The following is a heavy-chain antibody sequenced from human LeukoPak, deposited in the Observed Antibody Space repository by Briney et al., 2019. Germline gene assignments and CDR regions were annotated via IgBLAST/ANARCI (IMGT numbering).Heavy chain of an antibody. V-gene: IGHV1-8*01. CDR2: MNPNGGNT. CDR1: GYTFTSYD. D-gene: IGHD2-2*01. Sequence: ASVKVSCKASGYTFTSYDINWVRQATGQGLEWMGWMNPNGGNTGYAQKFQGRVTMTRNTSISTAYMELSSLRSEDTAVYYCARGLRRSSGPAAICCYYYGMDVWGQGTTVTVSS. J-gene: IGHJ6*02. CDR3: ARGLRRSSGPAAICCYYYGMDV.